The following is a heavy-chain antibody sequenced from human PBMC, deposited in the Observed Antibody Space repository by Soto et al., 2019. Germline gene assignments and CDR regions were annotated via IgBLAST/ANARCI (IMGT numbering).Heavy chain of an antibody. CDR2: IYYSGST. V-gene: IGHV4-59*12. Sequence: PSETLSLTCTFSCGSISSYYWSWIRQPPGKGLEWIGYIYYSGSTYYNPSLKSRVTISVDTSKNQFSLKLSSVTAADTAVYYCAREFSAYYDFWSGPRGWFDPWGQGTLVTVSS. D-gene: IGHD3-3*01. CDR3: AREFSAYYDFWSGPRGWFDP. CDR1: CGSISSYY. J-gene: IGHJ5*02.